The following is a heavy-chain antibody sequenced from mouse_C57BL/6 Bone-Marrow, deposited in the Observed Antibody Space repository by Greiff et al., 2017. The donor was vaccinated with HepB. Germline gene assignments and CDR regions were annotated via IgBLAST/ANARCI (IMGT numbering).Heavy chain of an antibody. CDR2: IRLKSDNYAT. V-gene: IGHV6-3*01. Sequence: EVKLMESGGGLVQPGGSMKLSCVASGFTFSNYWMNWVRQSPEKGLEWVAQIRLKSDNYATHYAESVKGRFTISRDDSKSSVYLQMNNLRAEDTGIYYCTGYSDYFDYWGQGTTLTVSS. CDR1: GFTFSNYW. CDR3: TGYSDYFDY. J-gene: IGHJ2*01.